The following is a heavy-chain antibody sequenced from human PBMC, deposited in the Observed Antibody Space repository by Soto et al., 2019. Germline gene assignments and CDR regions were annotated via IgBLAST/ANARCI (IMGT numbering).Heavy chain of an antibody. CDR1: GGSISSGNYY. Sequence: PSETLSLTCTVSGGSISSGNYYWSWIRQPPGKGLEWIGFISYSGSTYYSTSLKSRVTISVDTSKSQFSLNLSSVTAADTAVYYCARSISVAMDFWGQGTLVTVSS. J-gene: IGHJ4*02. CDR3: ARSISVAMDF. CDR2: ISYSGST. D-gene: IGHD6-19*01. V-gene: IGHV4-30-4*01.